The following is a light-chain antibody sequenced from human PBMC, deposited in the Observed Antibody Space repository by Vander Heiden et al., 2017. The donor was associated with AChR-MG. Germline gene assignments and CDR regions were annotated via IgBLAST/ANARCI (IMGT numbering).Light chain of an antibody. CDR1: QDISNY. V-gene: IGKV1-33*01. Sequence: DIQMTQSPSSLSASVGDRVTITCQASQDISNYLNWYQQKPGKAPKLVIYDASNLETGVPSRFSGSGSGTDFTFTISSLQPEDIATYYCQQDDNLPLTFGGGTKVEI. J-gene: IGKJ4*01. CDR3: QQDDNLPLT. CDR2: DAS.